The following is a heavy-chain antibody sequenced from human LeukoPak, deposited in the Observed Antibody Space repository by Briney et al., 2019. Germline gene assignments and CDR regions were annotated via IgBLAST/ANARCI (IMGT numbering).Heavy chain of an antibody. CDR2: INGDGSTT. CDR3: ASVVGGYYPPVEAFDI. V-gene: IGHV3-74*01. CDR1: GFTFSSYW. J-gene: IGHJ3*02. D-gene: IGHD3-3*01. Sequence: PGGSLRLSCAASGFTFSSYWMHWVRQAPGKGLVWVSRINGDGSTTSYADSVKGRFTISRDNAKKTLYLQMNSLRAEDTAVYYCASVVGGYYPPVEAFDIWGQGTLVTVSS.